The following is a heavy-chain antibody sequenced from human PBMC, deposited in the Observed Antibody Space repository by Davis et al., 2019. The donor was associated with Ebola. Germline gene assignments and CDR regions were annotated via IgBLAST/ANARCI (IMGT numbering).Heavy chain of an antibody. CDR2: INVGNGNT. D-gene: IGHD6-13*01. V-gene: IGHV1-3*01. CDR1: GGTFSSYT. CDR3: ARDGGRGSAAAGTCLDY. Sequence: ASVKVSCKASGGTFSSYTISWVRQAPGQGLEWMGWINVGNGNTKYSQKFQGRVTITRDTSASTAYMELSSLRSEDTAVYYCARDGGRGSAAAGTCLDYWGQGTLVTGSS. J-gene: IGHJ4*02.